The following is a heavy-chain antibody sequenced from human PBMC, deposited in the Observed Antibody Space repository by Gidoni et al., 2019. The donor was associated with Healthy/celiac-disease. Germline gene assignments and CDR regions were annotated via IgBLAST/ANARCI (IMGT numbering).Heavy chain of an antibody. CDR3: ALGGAGGFRYDYGMDV. CDR1: GGTFSSYA. D-gene: IGHD3-10*01. Sequence: QVQLVQSGAEVKKPGSSVKVSCKASGGTFSSYAISWVRKAPGQGLEWMGGIIHILGTENYAKKFQGRVTITADKSTSTAYMELSSLRSEDTAVYYCALGGAGGFRYDYGMDVWGQGTTVTVSS. J-gene: IGHJ6*02. CDR2: IIHILGTE. V-gene: IGHV1-69*06.